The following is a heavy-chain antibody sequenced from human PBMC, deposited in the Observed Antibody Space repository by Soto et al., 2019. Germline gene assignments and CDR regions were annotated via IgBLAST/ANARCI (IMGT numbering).Heavy chain of an antibody. CDR1: GYTLTELS. Sequence: ASVKVSCKVSGYTLTELSMHWVRQAPGKGLEWMGCMNPNNGNTIYAQKFQGRVTMTRNTSISTAYMELSSLRSEDTAVYYCARGSTVTTGDYYYYYMDVWGKGTTVTVSS. V-gene: IGHV1-24*01. CDR3: ARGSTVTTGDYYYYYMDV. J-gene: IGHJ6*03. CDR2: MNPNNGNT. D-gene: IGHD4-17*01.